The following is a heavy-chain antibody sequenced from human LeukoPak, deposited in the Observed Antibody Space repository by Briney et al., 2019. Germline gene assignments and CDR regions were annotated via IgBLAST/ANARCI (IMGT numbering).Heavy chain of an antibody. V-gene: IGHV4-59*01. CDR1: GGSISSYY. Sequence: SETLSLTCTVSGGSISSYYWSWIRQPPGKGLEWIGYIYYSGSTNYNPSLKSRVTISVDTSKNQFSLKLISVTAADTAVYYCAGGRNNNYDSSGYGGPSDYWGQGTLVTVSP. CDR3: AGGRNNNYDSSGYGGPSDY. J-gene: IGHJ4*02. CDR2: IYYSGST. D-gene: IGHD3-22*01.